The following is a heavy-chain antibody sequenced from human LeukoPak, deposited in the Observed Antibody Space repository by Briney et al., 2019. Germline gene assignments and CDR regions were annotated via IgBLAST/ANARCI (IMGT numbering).Heavy chain of an antibody. CDR2: IIPIFGTA. CDR3: ARSPPIIVVVPAAISHYYMDV. Sequence: SVKVSCKASGHTFTSYGISWVRQAPGQGLEWMGGIIPIFGTANYAQKFQGRVTITADESTSTAYMELSSLRSEDTAVYYCARSPPIIVVVPAAISHYYMDVWGKGTTVTVSS. D-gene: IGHD2-2*02. J-gene: IGHJ6*03. CDR1: GHTFTSYG. V-gene: IGHV1-69*13.